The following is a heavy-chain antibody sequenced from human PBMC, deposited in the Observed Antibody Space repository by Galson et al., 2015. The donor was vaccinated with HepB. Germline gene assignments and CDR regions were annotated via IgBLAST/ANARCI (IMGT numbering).Heavy chain of an antibody. CDR3: AREDRAGMTIFGVDY. D-gene: IGHD3-3*01. J-gene: IGHJ4*02. Sequence: SVKVSCKASGGTFSSYAISWVRQAPGQGLEWMGGIIPIFGTANYAQKFQGRVTITADESTSTAYMELSSLRSEDTAVYYCAREDRAGMTIFGVDYWGQGTLVTVSS. V-gene: IGHV1-69*13. CDR2: IIPIFGTA. CDR1: GGTFSSYA.